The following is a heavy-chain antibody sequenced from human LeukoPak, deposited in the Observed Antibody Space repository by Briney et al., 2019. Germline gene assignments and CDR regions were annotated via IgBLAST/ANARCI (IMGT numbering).Heavy chain of an antibody. J-gene: IGHJ4*02. CDR2: ISWNSGSI. CDR1: GFTFDDYA. D-gene: IGHD3-3*01. Sequence: GGSLRLSCAASGFTFDDYAMHWVRQAPGKGLDWVSGISWNSGSIGYADSVKGRFTISRDNAKNSLYLQMNSLRAEDMALYYCAKGYLRFLEWLSAPCDYWGQGTLVTVSS. CDR3: AKGYLRFLEWLSAPCDY. V-gene: IGHV3-9*03.